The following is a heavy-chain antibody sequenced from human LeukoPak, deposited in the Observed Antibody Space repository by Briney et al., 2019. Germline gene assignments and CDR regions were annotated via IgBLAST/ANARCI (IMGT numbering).Heavy chain of an antibody. J-gene: IGHJ4*02. CDR3: ARVWDCGGDCYSYFDY. Sequence: SETLSLTCAVYGGSFSGYYWGWIRQPPGKGLEWIGEINHSGSTNYNPSLKSRVTISVDTSKNQFSLKLSSVTAADTAVYYCARVWDCGGDCYSYFDYWGQGTLVTVSS. CDR2: INHSGST. V-gene: IGHV4-34*01. CDR1: GGSFSGYY. D-gene: IGHD2-21*01.